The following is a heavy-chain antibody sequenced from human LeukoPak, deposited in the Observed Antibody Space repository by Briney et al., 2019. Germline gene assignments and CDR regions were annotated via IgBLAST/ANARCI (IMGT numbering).Heavy chain of an antibody. V-gene: IGHV4-59*01. Sequence: SETLSLTCAVSGVSIRSYFWSWIRQPPGKGLEWIGYIYYSGSTNYNPSLKSRVTISVDTSKSQFSLNLSSVAAADTAVYYCAREYSSSSEGIWFDPWGQGTLVTVSS. CDR3: AREYSSSSEGIWFDP. J-gene: IGHJ5*02. CDR1: GVSIRSYF. D-gene: IGHD6-6*01. CDR2: IYYSGST.